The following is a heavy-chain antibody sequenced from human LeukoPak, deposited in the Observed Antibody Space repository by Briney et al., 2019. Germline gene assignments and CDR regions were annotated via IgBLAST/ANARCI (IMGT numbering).Heavy chain of an antibody. V-gene: IGHV3-23*01. CDR2: ISGSGGST. CDR1: GGSFSGYY. CDR3: ATERGYQLLYHFDY. J-gene: IGHJ4*02. D-gene: IGHD2-2*02. Sequence: ETLSLTCAVYGGSFSGYYWSWIRQAPGKGLEWVSAISGSGGSTYYADSVKGRFTISRDNSKNTLYLQMNSLRAEDTAVYYCATERGYQLLYHFDYWGQGTLVTVSS.